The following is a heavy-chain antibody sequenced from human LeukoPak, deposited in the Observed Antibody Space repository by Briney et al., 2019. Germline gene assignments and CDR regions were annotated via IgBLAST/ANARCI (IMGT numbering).Heavy chain of an antibody. Sequence: SETLSLTCTVSGGSISSYYWSWIRQPPGKGPEWIGYIYYSGSTNYNPSLKSRVTISVDTSKNQFSLKLSSVTAADTAVYYCARDLGSSSSGFDYWGQGTLVTVSS. CDR3: ARDLGSSSSGFDY. D-gene: IGHD6-6*01. CDR1: GGSISSYY. V-gene: IGHV4-59*01. CDR2: IYYSGST. J-gene: IGHJ4*02.